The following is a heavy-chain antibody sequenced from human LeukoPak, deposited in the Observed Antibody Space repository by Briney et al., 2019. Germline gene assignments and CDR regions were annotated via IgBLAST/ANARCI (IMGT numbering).Heavy chain of an antibody. CDR3: TTDPEGWVAYCGGDCYSGLFDVVKYYFDY. CDR1: GFTFSNAW. D-gene: IGHD2-21*02. Sequence: GGSLRLSCAASGFTFSNAWMSWVRQAPGKGLEWVGRIKSKTDGGTTDYAAPVKGRFTISRDDSKNTLYLQMNSLKTEDTAVYYCTTDPEGWVAYCGGDCYSGLFDVVKYYFDYWGQGTLVTVSS. J-gene: IGHJ4*02. CDR2: IKSKTDGGTT. V-gene: IGHV3-15*01.